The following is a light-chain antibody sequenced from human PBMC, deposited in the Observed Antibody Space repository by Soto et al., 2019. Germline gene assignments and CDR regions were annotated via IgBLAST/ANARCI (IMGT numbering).Light chain of an antibody. V-gene: IGKV1-6*01. Sequence: AIQMAQSPSSLSASVGDRVTITCRASQGIRNDLGWYQQKPGKAPKLLIYAASSLQSGVPSRFSGTGSGTDFTLTITSLQPADFATYYCQQYKSYSLTFGGGTKVEIK. CDR2: AAS. J-gene: IGKJ4*01. CDR1: QGIRND. CDR3: QQYKSYSLT.